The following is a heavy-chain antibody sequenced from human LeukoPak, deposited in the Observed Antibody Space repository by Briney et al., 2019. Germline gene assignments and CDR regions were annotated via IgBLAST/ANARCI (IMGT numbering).Heavy chain of an antibody. V-gene: IGHV4-59*11. CDR3: ARGEELEPPDYYMDV. D-gene: IGHD1-1*01. J-gene: IGHJ6*03. CDR2: IYYSRST. CDR1: GGSISSHY. Sequence: SETLSLTCTVSGGSISSHYWSWIRQPPGKGLEWIGYIYYSRSTNYNPSLKSRVTISVDTSKNQFSLKLSSVTAADTAVYYCARGEELEPPDYYMDVWGKGTTVTVSS.